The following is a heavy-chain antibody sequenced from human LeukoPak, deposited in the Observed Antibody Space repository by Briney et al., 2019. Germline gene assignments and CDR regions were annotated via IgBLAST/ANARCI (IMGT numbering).Heavy chain of an antibody. CDR3: ARGLAAAGIFPIPFDP. J-gene: IGHJ5*02. Sequence: GGSLRLSCAASGFTFSSYAMHWVRQAPGKGLEWVAVISYDGSSKYYADSVKGRFTISRDNSKNTLYLQMNSLRAEDTAVYYCARGLAAAGIFPIPFDPWGQGTLVTVSS. CDR2: ISYDGSSK. CDR1: GFTFSSYA. D-gene: IGHD6-13*01. V-gene: IGHV3-30-3*01.